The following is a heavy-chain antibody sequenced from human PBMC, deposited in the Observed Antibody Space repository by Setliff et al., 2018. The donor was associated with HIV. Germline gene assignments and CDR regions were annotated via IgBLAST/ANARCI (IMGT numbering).Heavy chain of an antibody. CDR3: ARGARYAYYYESSGYYRHFDY. J-gene: IGHJ4*02. CDR2: TYNDGST. CDR1: GGSISSSSHY. Sequence: SETLSLTCTVSGGSISSSSHYWGWIRQPPGKGLEWIGSTYNDGSTYYNPSLKSRVTISVDTSKNQFSLKLKSVTAADTAVYYCARGARYAYYYESSGYYRHFDYWGQGTLVTVSS. D-gene: IGHD3-22*01. V-gene: IGHV4-39*01.